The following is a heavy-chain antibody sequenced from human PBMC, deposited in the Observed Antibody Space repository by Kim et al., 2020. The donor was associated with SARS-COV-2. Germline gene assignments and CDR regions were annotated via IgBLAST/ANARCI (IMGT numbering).Heavy chain of an antibody. CDR2: INQDGGEK. V-gene: IGHV3-7*03. J-gene: IGHJ4*02. CDR1: GFTFSRYW. CDR3: ASHDYGDYASIDY. Sequence: GGSLRLSCAASGFTFSRYWMSWVRQAPGKGLESVANINQDGGEKYYVDSVKGRFTISRDNAKNSLSLQMNSLRTEDTAVYYCASHDYGDYASIDYWGQGTLVTVSS. D-gene: IGHD4-17*01.